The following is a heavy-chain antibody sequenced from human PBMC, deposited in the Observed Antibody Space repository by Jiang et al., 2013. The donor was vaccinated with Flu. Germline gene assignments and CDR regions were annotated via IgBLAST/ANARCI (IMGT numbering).Heavy chain of an antibody. CDR1: GDTFRKNT. D-gene: IGHD2-21*02. CDR3: ARVRACGGDCYYFDY. CDR2: IIPIVGAT. J-gene: IGHJ4*02. Sequence: EVKKPGSSVKVSCMASGDTFRKNTIIWVRQAPGQGLEWMAGIIPIVGATNYAQKFQGRVTITADKFTSTIYMEMSSLRSEDTAVYYCARVRACGGDCYYFDYWGQGTLVTVSS. V-gene: IGHV1-69*06.